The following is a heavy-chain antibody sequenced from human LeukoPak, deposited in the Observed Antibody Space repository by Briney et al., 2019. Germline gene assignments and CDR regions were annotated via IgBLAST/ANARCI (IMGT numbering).Heavy chain of an antibody. J-gene: IGHJ4*02. CDR2: IKQDGSDK. CDR1: GFTFSTYW. D-gene: IGHD2-2*01. V-gene: IGHV3-7*01. CDR3: ARVLPVASRDY. Sequence: PGGSLRLSRAACGFTFSTYWMSWVRQPPGKGLEWVANIKQDGSDKFYVDSVKGRFTISRNNAKNSMYLQMNSLRAEDTAVYYCARVLPVASRDYWGQGTLVTVSS.